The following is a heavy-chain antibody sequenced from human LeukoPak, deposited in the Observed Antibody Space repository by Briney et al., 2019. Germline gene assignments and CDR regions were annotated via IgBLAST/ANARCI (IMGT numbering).Heavy chain of an antibody. D-gene: IGHD3-10*01. CDR1: GFTFSSYG. Sequence: GGSLRLSCAASGFTFSSYGMHWVRQAPGKGLEWVAFIRYDGSNKYYADSVKGRFTISRDNSKNTLYLQMNSLRAEDTAVYYCAKAGSSIPGWFDPWGQGTLVTVSS. CDR2: IRYDGSNK. J-gene: IGHJ5*02. CDR3: AKAGSSIPGWFDP. V-gene: IGHV3-30*02.